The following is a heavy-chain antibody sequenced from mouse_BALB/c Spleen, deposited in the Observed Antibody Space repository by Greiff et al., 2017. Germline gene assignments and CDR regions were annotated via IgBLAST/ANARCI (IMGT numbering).Heavy chain of an antibody. J-gene: IGHJ2*01. CDR1: GFSLTSYD. D-gene: IGHD6-2*01. Sequence: QVQLKESGPGLVAPSQSLSITCTVSGFSLTSYDISWIRQPPGKGLEWLGVIWTGGGTNYNSAFMSRLSISKDNSKSQVFLKMNSLQTDDTAIYYCVRGGLFRRPHYFDYWGQGTTLTVSS. CDR3: VRGGLFRRPHYFDY. V-gene: IGHV2-9-2*01. CDR2: IWTGGGT.